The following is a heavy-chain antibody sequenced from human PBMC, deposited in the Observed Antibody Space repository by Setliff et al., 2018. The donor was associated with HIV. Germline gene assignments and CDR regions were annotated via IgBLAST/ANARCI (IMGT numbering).Heavy chain of an antibody. CDR1: GYTFTGYY. Sequence: ASVNVSCKASGYTFTGYYIHWVRQAPGQGLQWMGRINPNIGSTNYAQNFQGRATMTRDTSVNTAFMELSNLRSDDTAVYYCARDYRTTDILSSGYMDVWGKGTTVTVSS. D-gene: IGHD3-9*01. CDR2: INPNIGST. V-gene: IGHV1-2*06. J-gene: IGHJ6*03. CDR3: ARDYRTTDILSSGYMDV.